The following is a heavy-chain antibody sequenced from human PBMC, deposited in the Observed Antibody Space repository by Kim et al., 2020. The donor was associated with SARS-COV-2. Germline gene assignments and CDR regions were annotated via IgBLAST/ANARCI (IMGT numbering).Heavy chain of an antibody. J-gene: IGHJ4*02. Sequence: GGSLRLSCTASGFTFGDYAMSWVRQAPGKGLEWVGFIRSKAYGGTTEYAASVKGRFTISRDDSKSIAYLQMNSLKTEDTAVYYCTRDGRLLLWFGESPAANHLDYWGQGTLVTVSS. D-gene: IGHD3-10*01. CDR1: GFTFGDYA. CDR3: TRDGRLLLWFGESPAANHLDY. V-gene: IGHV3-49*04. CDR2: IRSKAYGGTT.